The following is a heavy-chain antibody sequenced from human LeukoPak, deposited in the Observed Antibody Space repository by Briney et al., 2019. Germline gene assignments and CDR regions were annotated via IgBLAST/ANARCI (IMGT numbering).Heavy chain of an antibody. CDR2: IIPIFGTA. J-gene: IGHJ5*02. D-gene: IGHD6-6*01. V-gene: IGHV1-69*13. CDR3: ARVIGLAARPGWFDP. CDR1: GYTFTSYY. Sequence: GASVKVSCKASGYTFTSYYMHWVRQAPGQGLEWMGGIIPIFGTANYAQKFQGRVTITADESTSTAYMELSSLRSEDTAVYYCARVIGLAARPGWFDPWGQGTLVTVSS.